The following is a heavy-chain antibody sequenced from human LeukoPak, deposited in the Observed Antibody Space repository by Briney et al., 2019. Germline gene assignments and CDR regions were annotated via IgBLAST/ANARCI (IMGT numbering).Heavy chain of an antibody. CDR3: AREHDFWSGYSDY. CDR1: DGSISSGSYY. D-gene: IGHD3-3*01. J-gene: IGHJ4*02. V-gene: IGHV4-61*01. Sequence: SQTLSLTCTVSDGSISSGSYYWSWIRQPPGKGLEWIGYIYYSGSTNYNPSLKSRVTISVDTSKNQFSLKLSSVTAADTAVYYCAREHDFWSGYSDYWGQGTLVTVSS. CDR2: IYYSGST.